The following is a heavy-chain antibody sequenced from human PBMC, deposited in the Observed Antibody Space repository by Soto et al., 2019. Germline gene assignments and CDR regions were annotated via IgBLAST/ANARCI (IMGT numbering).Heavy chain of an antibody. CDR2: ICCSGIT. D-gene: IGHD1-1*01. J-gene: IGHJ4*02. CDR3: ARGMDNNKVGW. Sequence: QVQLQESGPGLVKPSETLSLTCTVSGDSVSRADFYWSWIRPPPGKGREGIGYICCSGITEYNPSLRGQVITSVDTSKNQLCLKLSTVTAADTAVYFCARGMDNNKVGWWGQGTLVTVSS. CDR1: GDSVSRADFY. V-gene: IGHV4-61*08.